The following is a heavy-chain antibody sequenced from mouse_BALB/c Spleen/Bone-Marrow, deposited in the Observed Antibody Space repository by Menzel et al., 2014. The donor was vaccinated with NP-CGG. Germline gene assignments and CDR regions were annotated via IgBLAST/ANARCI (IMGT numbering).Heavy chain of an antibody. J-gene: IGHJ4*01. D-gene: IGHD2-4*01. V-gene: IGHV1-69*01. CDR1: GYAFTDRW. CDR2: IDTSDSYT. Sequence: VQLQQSGTELVMPGAPVKMSCKASGYAFTDRWIHWVKQRPGQGLEWIGAIDTSDSYTNYNQKFKGKATLTVDESSSTAYIHLSSLTSEDAAVYYCARGGDDFSLDYWGQRTPVTVSS. CDR3: ARGGDDFSLDY.